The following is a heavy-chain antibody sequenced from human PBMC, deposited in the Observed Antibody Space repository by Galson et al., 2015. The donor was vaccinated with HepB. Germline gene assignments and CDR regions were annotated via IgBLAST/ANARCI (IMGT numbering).Heavy chain of an antibody. V-gene: IGHV1-8*01. CDR1: GYTFTSCV. Sequence: SVKVSCKASGYTFTSCVINWVRQATGQGLEWMGWMNPNSGNTGYAQKFQGRVTMTRNTSISTAYMELSSLRSEDTAVYYCARTRRRDSSGYYRNWFDPWGQGTLVTVSS. D-gene: IGHD3-22*01. CDR2: MNPNSGNT. J-gene: IGHJ5*02. CDR3: ARTRRRDSSGYYRNWFDP.